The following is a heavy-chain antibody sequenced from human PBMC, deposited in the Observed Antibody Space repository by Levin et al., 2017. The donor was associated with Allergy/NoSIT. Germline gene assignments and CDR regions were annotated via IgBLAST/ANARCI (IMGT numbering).Heavy chain of an antibody. D-gene: IGHD3-9*01. Sequence: KGGESLKISCKSSGHSFANYWINWVRQMPGKGLEWMGRIDPTDSYTHYSPSFQGHVTISTDKSATTAYLQWGSLAASDTAIYYCTRQQFDVLTGFYDPFDFWGKGTMVTVSS. J-gene: IGHJ3*01. V-gene: IGHV5-10-1*01. CDR3: TRQQFDVLTGFYDPFDF. CDR2: IDPTDSYT. CDR1: GHSFANYW.